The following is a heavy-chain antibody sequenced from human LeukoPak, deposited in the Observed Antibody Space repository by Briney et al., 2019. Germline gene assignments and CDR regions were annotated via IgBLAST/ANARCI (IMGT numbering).Heavy chain of an antibody. CDR3: AHFDSSAYYHT. J-gene: IGHJ4*02. D-gene: IGHD3-22*01. CDR2: IYWDDDK. V-gene: IGHV2-5*02. CDR1: GFSLSTSGVG. Sequence: SGPTLVNPTQTLTLTCTFSGFSLSTSGVGVCLIRQPPAKALEWLALIYWDDDKRYRPSLRSRLTITKDTSKNQVVLTMTNMDPVDTATYYCAHFDSSAYYHTWGQGTLVTVSS.